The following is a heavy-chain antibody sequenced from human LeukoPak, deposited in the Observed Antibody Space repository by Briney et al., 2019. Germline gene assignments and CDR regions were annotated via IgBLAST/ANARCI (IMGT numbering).Heavy chain of an antibody. CDR1: GFTLSSYA. CDR3: ARDRRDYYDSSADFDY. CDR2: ISSSGSTI. Sequence: PGGSLRLSCAASGFTLSSYAMNWVRQAPGKGLEWVSYISSSGSTIYYADSVKGRFTISRDNAKNSLYLQMNSLRAEDTAVYYCARDRRDYYDSSADFDYWGQGTLVTVSS. J-gene: IGHJ4*02. D-gene: IGHD3-22*01. V-gene: IGHV3-48*03.